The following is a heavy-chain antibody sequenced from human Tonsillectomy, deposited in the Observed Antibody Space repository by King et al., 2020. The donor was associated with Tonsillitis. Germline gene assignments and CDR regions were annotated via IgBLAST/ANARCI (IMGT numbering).Heavy chain of an antibody. J-gene: IGHJ4*02. CDR3: ARGYFDWLSIDY. CDR1: GGSISSSSYY. CDR2: IYYSGST. Sequence: QLQESGPGLVKPSETLSLTCTVSGGSISSSSYYWGWIRQPPGKGLEWIGSIYYSGSTYYNPSLKSRFTISVDTSKNQFSLKLSSVTAADTAVYYCARGYFDWLSIDYWGQGTLVTVSS. D-gene: IGHD3-9*01. V-gene: IGHV4-39*01.